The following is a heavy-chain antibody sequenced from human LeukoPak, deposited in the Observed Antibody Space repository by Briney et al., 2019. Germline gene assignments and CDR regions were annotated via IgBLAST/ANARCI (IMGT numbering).Heavy chain of an antibody. D-gene: IGHD3-10*01. J-gene: IGHJ3*02. V-gene: IGHV1-69*13. CDR3: ARDTYYYGSGSYYKRAFDI. CDR1: GGTFTSYA. Sequence: GASVKVSCKASGGTFTSYAISWVRQAPGQGLEWTGGIIPIFGTANYAQKFQGRVTITADESTSTAYMELSSLRSEDTAVYYCARDTYYYGSGSYYKRAFDIWGQGTMVTVSS. CDR2: IIPIFGTA.